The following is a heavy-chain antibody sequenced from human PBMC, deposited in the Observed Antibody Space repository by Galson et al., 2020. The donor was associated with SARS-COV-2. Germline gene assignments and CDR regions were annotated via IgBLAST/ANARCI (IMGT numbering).Heavy chain of an antibody. V-gene: IGHV4-59*01. J-gene: IGHJ6*02. CDR1: DAPMSSYY. Sequence: ETSETLSLTCIVSDAPMSSYYWSWIRQPPRKGLEWIGYIPYSGSPSYNPSLRSRVTIPVDLSKNQLSLKVTSVTAADTAVYYCARDPAPLYGDNYYYGMDVWGRGTTVTVSS. CDR2: IPYSGSP. CDR3: ARDPAPLYGDNYYYGMDV. D-gene: IGHD4-17*01.